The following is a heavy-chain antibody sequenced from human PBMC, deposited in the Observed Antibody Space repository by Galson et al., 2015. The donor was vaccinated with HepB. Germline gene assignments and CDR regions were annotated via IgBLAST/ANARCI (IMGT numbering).Heavy chain of an antibody. J-gene: IGHJ4*02. Sequence: ETLSLTCTVSGGSISSSSYYWGWIRQPPGKGLEWIGSIYYSGSTYYNPSLKSRVTISVDTSKNQFSLKLSSVTAADTAVYYCASHIVATISVDYWGQGTLVTVSS. CDR2: IYYSGST. D-gene: IGHD5-12*01. CDR1: GGSISSSSYY. V-gene: IGHV4-39*01. CDR3: ASHIVATISVDY.